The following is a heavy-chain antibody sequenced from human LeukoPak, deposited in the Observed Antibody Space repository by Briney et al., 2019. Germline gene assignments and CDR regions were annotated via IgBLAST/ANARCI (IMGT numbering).Heavy chain of an antibody. CDR2: FHNSGTS. D-gene: IGHD3-16*01. V-gene: IGHV4-59*01. Sequence: SETLSLTCTVSDDSISDYYRGWIRQPPGKGLEWIGYFHNSGTSTYNPPLKSRVTISAGTSKNQFSLKLNSLTTADTAVYYCTRGAGWLIDYWGQGILVTVSS. CDR1: DDSISDYY. J-gene: IGHJ4*02. CDR3: TRGAGWLIDY.